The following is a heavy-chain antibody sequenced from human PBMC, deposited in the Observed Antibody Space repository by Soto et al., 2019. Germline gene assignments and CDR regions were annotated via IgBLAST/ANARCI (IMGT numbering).Heavy chain of an antibody. J-gene: IGHJ6*02. CDR2: IWYDGSNK. D-gene: IGHD2-2*01. CDR3: AREGRYCSSTSCYHHYGMDV. V-gene: IGHV3-33*01. Sequence: QVQVVESGGGVVQPGRSLRLSCAASGFTFSSYGMHWVRQAPGKGLEWVAVIWYDGSNKYYADSVKGRFTISRDNSKNTLYLQMNSLRAEDTAVYYCAREGRYCSSTSCYHHYGMDVWGQGTTVPVSS. CDR1: GFTFSSYG.